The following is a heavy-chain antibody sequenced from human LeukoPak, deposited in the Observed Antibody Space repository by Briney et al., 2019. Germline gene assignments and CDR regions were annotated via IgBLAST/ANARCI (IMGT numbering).Heavy chain of an antibody. Sequence: PSETLSLTCTVSGGSISSGDYYWSWIRQPPGKGLEWIGYIYYSGSTYYNPSLKSRVTISVDTSKNQFSLKLSSVTAADTAVYYCARWAQSRDADDAFDIWGQGTMVTVSS. J-gene: IGHJ3*02. CDR1: GGSISSGDYY. D-gene: IGHD5/OR15-5a*01. CDR2: IYYSGST. V-gene: IGHV4-30-4*02. CDR3: ARWAQSRDADDAFDI.